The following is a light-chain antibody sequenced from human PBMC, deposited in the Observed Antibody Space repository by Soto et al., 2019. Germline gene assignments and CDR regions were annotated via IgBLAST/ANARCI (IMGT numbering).Light chain of an antibody. CDR2: DVT. J-gene: IGLJ3*02. Sequence: QSALTQPRSVSGSPGQSVTISCTGSSSDVGEYNYVSWYQHHPGKAPKLMLYDVTNRPSGVPVRFSGSKSGNTASLTISGLQAEDEADYYCQTWGTGIPQVFGGGTKLTVL. CDR3: QTWGTGIPQV. CDR1: SSDVGEYNY. V-gene: IGLV2-11*01.